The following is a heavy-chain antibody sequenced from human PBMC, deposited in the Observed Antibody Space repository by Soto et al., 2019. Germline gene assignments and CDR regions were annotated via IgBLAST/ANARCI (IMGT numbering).Heavy chain of an antibody. J-gene: IGHJ4*02. CDR2: IHSSGIT. D-gene: IGHD2-21*02. Sequence: QLQLQESGPGLVKPSETLSLTCTVSGDSITSSSDYWGWLRQPPGKGLEWIGTIHSSGITYYNPSVKGRVTMCVDRPKNQFSLKLRSVTAADTAVFYCARHLRQIVGVTSVGGGLDSWGQGTLVTVSS. V-gene: IGHV4-39*01. CDR3: ARHLRQIVGVTSVGGGLDS. CDR1: GDSITSSSDY.